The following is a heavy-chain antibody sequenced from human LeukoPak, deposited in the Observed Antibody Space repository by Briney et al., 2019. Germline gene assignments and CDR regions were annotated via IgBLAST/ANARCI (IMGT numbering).Heavy chain of an antibody. CDR2: IYYSGST. CDR1: GGSISSYY. CDR3: ASILALHDYGGPARLP. J-gene: IGHJ4*02. V-gene: IGHV4-59*01. D-gene: IGHD4-23*01. Sequence: PSETLSLTCTVSGGSISSYYWSWIRQPPGKGLEWIGYIYYSGSTNYNPSLKSRVTISVDTSKNQFSLKLSSVTAADTAVYYCASILALHDYGGPARLPWGQGTLVTVSS.